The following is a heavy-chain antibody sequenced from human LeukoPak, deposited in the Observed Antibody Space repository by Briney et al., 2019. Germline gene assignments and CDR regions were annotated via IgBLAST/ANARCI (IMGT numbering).Heavy chain of an antibody. D-gene: IGHD6-13*01. J-gene: IGHJ4*02. CDR3: ARYGSIAAAGTFDY. CDR1: GFTFSTHS. CDR2: VKQDGSEK. Sequence: GGSLRLSCAASGFTFSTHSMNWVRQAPGKGLEWVANVKQDGSEKYYVDSVKGRFTISRDNAKNSLYLQMNSLRAEDTAVYHCARYGSIAAAGTFDYWGQGTLVTVSS. V-gene: IGHV3-7*01.